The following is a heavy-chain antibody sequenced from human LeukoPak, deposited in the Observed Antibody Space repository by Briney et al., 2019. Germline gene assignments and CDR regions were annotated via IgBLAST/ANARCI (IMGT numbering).Heavy chain of an antibody. V-gene: IGHV3-23*01. CDR2: ITGSGSGI. Sequence: PGASLRLSCAASGFTFSNYAMSWVRQAPGKGLEWVSAITGSGSGIYYADSMKSRFPISRDNSKNTLYLQINSLRAEDTAVYYCAKWGDYDVLTGYYVSDYWGQGTLVTVSS. D-gene: IGHD3-9*01. CDR1: GFTFSNYA. J-gene: IGHJ4*02. CDR3: AKWGDYDVLTGYYVSDY.